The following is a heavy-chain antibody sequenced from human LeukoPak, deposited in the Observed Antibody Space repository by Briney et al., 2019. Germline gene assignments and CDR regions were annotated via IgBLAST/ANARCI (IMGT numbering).Heavy chain of an antibody. CDR1: GGSFSGYY. J-gene: IGHJ4*02. CDR3: ARESSWSTDY. D-gene: IGHD6-13*01. Sequence: PSETLSLTCAVYGGSFSGYYWSWIRQPPGKGLEWIGEINHSGSTNYNPSLKSRVTISVDTSKNQFSLKLSSVTAADTAVYYCARESSWSTDYWGQGTLVTVSS. V-gene: IGHV4-34*01. CDR2: INHSGST.